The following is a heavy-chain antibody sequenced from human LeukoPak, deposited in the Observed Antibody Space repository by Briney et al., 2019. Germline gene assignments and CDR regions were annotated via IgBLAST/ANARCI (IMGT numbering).Heavy chain of an antibody. D-gene: IGHD3-10*01. CDR3: ARLMVRGVIITREDY. Sequence: ASVRVSCKASGYTFTSYGISWVRQAPGQGLEWMGWISTYNGDRNYAQKFQGRVTMTTETSTSTAYMELRSLRSDDTAVYYCARLMVRGVIITREDYWGQGTLVTVSS. CDR1: GYTFTSYG. J-gene: IGHJ4*02. V-gene: IGHV1-18*01. CDR2: ISTYNGDR.